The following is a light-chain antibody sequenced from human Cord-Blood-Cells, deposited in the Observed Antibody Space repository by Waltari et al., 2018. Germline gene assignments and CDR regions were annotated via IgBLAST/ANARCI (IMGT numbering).Light chain of an antibody. Sequence: DIQMTQSPSSLSASVGDRVTITCRASQSISSYLNWYQQKPGKAPKRLIYAASSLQSGVPSRFSGSGSGTDFTLTISSLQPEDVATYYCQQSYSTPYTVGQGTKLEIK. V-gene: IGKV1-39*01. CDR1: QSISSY. J-gene: IGKJ2*01. CDR2: AAS. CDR3: QQSYSTPYT.